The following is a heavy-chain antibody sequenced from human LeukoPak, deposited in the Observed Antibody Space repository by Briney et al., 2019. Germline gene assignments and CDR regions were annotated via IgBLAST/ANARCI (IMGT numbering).Heavy chain of an antibody. J-gene: IGHJ4*02. D-gene: IGHD5-18*01. CDR1: GGAFSSYD. CDR2: IIPIFGTA. Sequence: SVKVSCKTSGGAFSSYDISWLRQAPGQGLEWMGGIIPIFGTANYAQKFQGRVTITADESTSTAYMELSSLRSEDTAVYYCARSPTYDGYYGYWGQGTLVTVSS. CDR3: ARSPTYDGYYGY. V-gene: IGHV1-69*13.